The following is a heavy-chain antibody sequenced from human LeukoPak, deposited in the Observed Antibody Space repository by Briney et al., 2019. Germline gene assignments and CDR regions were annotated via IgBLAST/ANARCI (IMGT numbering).Heavy chain of an antibody. V-gene: IGHV1-46*01. CDR1: GYTFTSYD. CDR2: INPSGGST. J-gene: IGHJ4*02. Sequence: ASVKVSCKASGYTFTSYDINWVRQAPGQGLEWMGIINPSGGSTSYAQKFQGRVTMTRDTSTSTVYMELSSLRSEDTAVYYCARVDIVGAESDYWGQGTLVTVSS. CDR3: ARVDIVGAESDY. D-gene: IGHD1-26*01.